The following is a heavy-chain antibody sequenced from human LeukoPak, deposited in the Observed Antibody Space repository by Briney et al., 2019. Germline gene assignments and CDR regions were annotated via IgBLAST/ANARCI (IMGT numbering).Heavy chain of an antibody. CDR1: GFTFSSYS. D-gene: IGHD6-13*01. Sequence: GGSLRLSCAASGFTFSSYSMNWVRQAPGKGLEWVSSISSSSSYIYYADSVKGRFTISRDNAKNSLYLQMNSLRAEDTAVYYCARGAAAGTPRFDYWGQGTLVTVSS. CDR3: ARGAAAGTPRFDY. J-gene: IGHJ4*02. CDR2: ISSSSSYI. V-gene: IGHV3-21*01.